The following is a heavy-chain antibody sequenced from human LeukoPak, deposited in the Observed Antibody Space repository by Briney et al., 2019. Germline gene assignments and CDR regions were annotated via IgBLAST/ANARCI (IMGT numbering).Heavy chain of an antibody. J-gene: IGHJ5*01. Sequence: GGSLRLSCAASGFTFNNYAMTWVRQAPEKGLEWISSIIDSVISTYYGDSVKGRFTISRDNSKNTLYLQMNSLRAEDTAVYYCAKGSRGNYDSWGQGTLVTVSS. CDR3: AKGSRGNYDS. CDR1: GFTFNNYA. CDR2: IIDSVIST. D-gene: IGHD1-26*01. V-gene: IGHV3-23*01.